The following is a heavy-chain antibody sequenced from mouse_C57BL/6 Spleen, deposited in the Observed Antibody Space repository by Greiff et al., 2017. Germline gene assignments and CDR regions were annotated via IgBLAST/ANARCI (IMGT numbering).Heavy chain of an antibody. V-gene: IGHV1-72*01. J-gene: IGHJ2*01. CDR1: GYTFTSYW. CDR2: IDPNRGGT. Sequence: QVQLQQPGAELVKPGASVKLSCKASGYTFTSYWMNWVKQRPGRGLEWIGRIDPNRGGTKYNEKFKSKATLTVDKPSSTAYMQLRSLTSEDSAVYYCARGEIDYDYDEVDYWGQGTTLTVSS. CDR3: ARGEIDYDYDEVDY. D-gene: IGHD2-4*01.